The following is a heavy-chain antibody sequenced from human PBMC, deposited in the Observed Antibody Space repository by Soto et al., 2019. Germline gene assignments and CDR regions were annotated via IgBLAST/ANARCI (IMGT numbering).Heavy chain of an antibody. Sequence: QVQLVESGGGVVQPGRSLRLSCAASGFPFSSYGIHWVRQAPGKGLEWVAVIGYDGRNKYYADSVKGRFTISRDNSKNTLYLQMNSLRAEDTPVYYCARDRDSIYDYWGQGTLVTVSS. V-gene: IGHV3-33*01. CDR3: ARDRDSIYDY. CDR2: IGYDGRNK. J-gene: IGHJ4*02. D-gene: IGHD3-9*01. CDR1: GFPFSSYG.